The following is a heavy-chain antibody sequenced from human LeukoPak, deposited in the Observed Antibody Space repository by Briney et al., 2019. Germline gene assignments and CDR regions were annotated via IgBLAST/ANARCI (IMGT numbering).Heavy chain of an antibody. CDR2: IKRKAEGETT. Sequence: GGSLRLSCAASGFIFTTAWMNWVRQAPGKGLEWVGRIKRKAEGETTDYAAPVKGRFTISRDDSRSTLYLQMNSLKIEDTAIYYCTNGASLSDDHWGQGTLVTVSS. D-gene: IGHD1-26*01. CDR3: TNGASLSDDH. J-gene: IGHJ4*02. CDR1: GFIFTTAW. V-gene: IGHV3-15*01.